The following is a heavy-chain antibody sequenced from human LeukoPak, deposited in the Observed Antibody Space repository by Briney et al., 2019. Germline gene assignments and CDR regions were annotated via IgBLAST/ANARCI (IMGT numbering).Heavy chain of an antibody. D-gene: IGHD2-2*01. CDR2: IYSGGST. CDR3: ARVPMRYCSSTSCPPLFDY. CDR1: GFTVSSNY. Sequence: GGSLRLSCAASGFTVSSNYMSWVRQAPGMGLEWVSVIYSGGSTYYADSVKGRFTISRDNSKNTLYLQMNSLRAEDTAVYYCARVPMRYCSSTSCPPLFDYWGQGTLVTVSS. J-gene: IGHJ4*02. V-gene: IGHV3-53*01.